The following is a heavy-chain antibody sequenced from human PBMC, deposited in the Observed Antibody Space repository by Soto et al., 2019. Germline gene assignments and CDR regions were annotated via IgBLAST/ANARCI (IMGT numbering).Heavy chain of an antibody. D-gene: IGHD3-22*01. CDR2: IYYSGST. CDR1: GGSISSGDYY. J-gene: IGHJ4*02. Sequence: PSETLSLTCTVSGGSISSGDYYWSWIRQPPGKGLEWIGYIYYSGSTYYNPSLKSRVTISVDTSKNQFSLKLSSVTAADTAVYYCARELVYYDSSGYYSMLDYWGQGTLVTVSS. V-gene: IGHV4-30-4*01. CDR3: ARELVYYDSSGYYSMLDY.